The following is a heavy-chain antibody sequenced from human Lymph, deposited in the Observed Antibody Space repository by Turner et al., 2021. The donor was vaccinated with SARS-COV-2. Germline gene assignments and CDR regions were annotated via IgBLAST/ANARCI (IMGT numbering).Heavy chain of an antibody. CDR3: ARVPNARGYSGYDFYDFDY. CDR1: GYSFPTYW. CDR2: IYPGVSDT. Sequence: EVQLVLSGAEVRKPGESLTISCTGAGYSFPTYWIGWVRQMPGKGLEWMGMIYPGVSDTRYDPSYKGQVTISADKSISTGYLQKSSLKASDTAMYNCARVPNARGYSGYDFYDFDYWGQGTLVTVSS. J-gene: IGHJ4*02. V-gene: IGHV5-51*01. D-gene: IGHD5-12*01.